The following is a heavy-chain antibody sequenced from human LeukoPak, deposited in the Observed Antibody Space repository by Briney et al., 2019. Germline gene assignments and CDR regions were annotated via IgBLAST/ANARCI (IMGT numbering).Heavy chain of an antibody. CDR3: ARDLRYNFGYDY. J-gene: IGHJ4*02. CDR1: GFTVSSNY. D-gene: IGHD5-18*01. CDR2: IYSGGST. Sequence: GGSLRLSCAASGFTVSSNYMSWVRQAPGKGLEWVSVIYSGGSTYYADSVKGRFTISRDNAKNSLYLQMNSLRAEDTAVYYCARDLRYNFGYDYWGQGTLVTVSS. V-gene: IGHV3-66*01.